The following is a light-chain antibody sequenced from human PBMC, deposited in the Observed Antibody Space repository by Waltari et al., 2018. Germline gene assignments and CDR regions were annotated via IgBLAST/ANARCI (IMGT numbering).Light chain of an antibody. CDR3: QTWGTGIQV. CDR1: SGHISYA. CDR2: VNSDGSH. J-gene: IGLJ1*01. V-gene: IGLV4-69*01. Sequence: QLVVTQSPSASASLGASVKLTCTLSSGHISYAIAWHQQQPGKGPRYLMKVNSDGSHNKGGGIPDRFSGSSSGAERYLTIASLQSEDEADYYCQTWGTGIQVFGAGTKVTVL.